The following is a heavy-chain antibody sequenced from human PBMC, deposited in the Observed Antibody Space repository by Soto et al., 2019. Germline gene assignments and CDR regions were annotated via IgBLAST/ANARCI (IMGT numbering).Heavy chain of an antibody. J-gene: IGHJ6*02. V-gene: IGHV1-69*13. CDR3: ARGYCSGGNCYSGMDV. D-gene: IGHD2-15*01. CDR2: IIPISGTT. CDR1: GGTFSTHA. Sequence: SVKVSCKASGGTFSTHAIIWVRQAPGHGLEWMGGIIPISGTTYYTQKFQGRVTITADEPTSTAFMELSSLKSEDTAAFYCARGYCSGGNCYSGMDVWGQGTMVTVSS.